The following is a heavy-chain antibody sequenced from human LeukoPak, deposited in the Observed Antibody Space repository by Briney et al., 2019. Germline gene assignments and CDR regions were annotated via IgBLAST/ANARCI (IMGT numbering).Heavy chain of an antibody. J-gene: IGHJ4*02. CDR1: GFTFSSYS. V-gene: IGHV3-21*01. CDR2: ISSSSSYI. Sequence: GGSLRLSCAASGFTFSSYSMNWVRQAPGKGLEWVSSISSSSSYIYYADSVKGRFTISRDNAKNSLYLQMNSLRAEDTAVYYCGSAAAGYKFDYWGQGTLVTVTS. CDR3: GSAAAGYKFDY. D-gene: IGHD6-13*01.